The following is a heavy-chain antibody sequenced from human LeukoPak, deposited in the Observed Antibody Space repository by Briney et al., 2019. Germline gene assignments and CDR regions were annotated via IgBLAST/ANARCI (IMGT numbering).Heavy chain of an antibody. CDR1: GFTFSAYS. V-gene: IGHV3-23*01. CDR3: ASGNSHAFDI. J-gene: IGHJ3*02. D-gene: IGHD6-25*01. CDR2: IASNGGNT. Sequence: QTGGSLRLSYAASGFTFSAYSMTWVRQAPGKGLEWVSLIASNGGNTYYADSVKGRFTVSRDNSKNTLYLQMNSLRAEDTAVYYCASGNSHAFDIWGQGTMVTVSS.